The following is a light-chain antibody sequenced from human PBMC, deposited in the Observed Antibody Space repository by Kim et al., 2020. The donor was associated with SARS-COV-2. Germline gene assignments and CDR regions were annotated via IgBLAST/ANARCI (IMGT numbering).Light chain of an antibody. CDR3: QSYDSDMRASV. CDR1: NSNIGANYA. J-gene: IGLJ3*02. CDR2: SNS. Sequence: GVIISCARSNSNIGANYAVHWYQHLPGAAPKLLIYSNSHRPSGAPDRFSDSKSGTSVSLAITGLRAEDEADYYCQSYDSDMRASVFGGGTRLTVL. V-gene: IGLV1-40*01.